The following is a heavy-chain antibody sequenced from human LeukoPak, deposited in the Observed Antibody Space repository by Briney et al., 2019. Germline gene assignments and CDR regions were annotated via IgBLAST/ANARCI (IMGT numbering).Heavy chain of an antibody. CDR2: ISAYNGNT. D-gene: IGHD2-15*01. J-gene: IGHJ6*02. Sequence: GASVKVSCKASGYTFTSYGISWVRQAPGQGLEWMGWISAYNGNTNYAQKLQGRVTMTTDTSTSTAYMELRSLRSDDPAVYYCARPYCSGGSCYSPYYYGMDVWGQGTTVTVSS. CDR3: ARPYCSGGSCYSPYYYGMDV. V-gene: IGHV1-18*01. CDR1: GYTFTSYG.